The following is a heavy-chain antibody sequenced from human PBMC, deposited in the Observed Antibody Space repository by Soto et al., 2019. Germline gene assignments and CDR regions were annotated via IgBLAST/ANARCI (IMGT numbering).Heavy chain of an antibody. V-gene: IGHV5-51*01. CDR2: IYPGDSDT. D-gene: IGHD3-22*01. Sequence: GESLKISCRGSGYTFSNYWIAWVRQMPGKGLEWMGIIYPGDSDTRYSPSFQGQVTMSAGKYINTAYLEWSSLKASDTGIYYCARQGAKYYYDRSAYYESWGQGTPVTVSS. CDR3: ARQGAKYYYDRSAYYES. CDR1: GYTFSNYW. J-gene: IGHJ4*02.